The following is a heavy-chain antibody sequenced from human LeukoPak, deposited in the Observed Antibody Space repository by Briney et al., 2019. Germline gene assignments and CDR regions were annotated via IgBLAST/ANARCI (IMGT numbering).Heavy chain of an antibody. CDR2: IYYSGST. V-gene: IGHV4-39*01. Sequence: SETLSLTCTVSGGSISSSDYYWSWIRQPPGKGLEWIGYIYYSGSTYYNPSLKSRVTISVDTSKNQFSLKLSSVTAADTAVYYCARHEIVGRWLQYLGYWGQGTLVTVSS. D-gene: IGHD5-24*01. CDR3: ARHEIVGRWLQYLGY. J-gene: IGHJ4*02. CDR1: GGSISSSDYY.